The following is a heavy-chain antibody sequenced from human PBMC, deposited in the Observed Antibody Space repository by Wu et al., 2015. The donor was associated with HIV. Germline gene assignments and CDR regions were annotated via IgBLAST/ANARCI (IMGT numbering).Heavy chain of an antibody. CDR2: INPNTGGT. Sequence: QVQLVQSGAEVKKPGASVKVSCKASGYSFTGYYMHWVRQAPGQGLEWMGWINPNTGGTNYAQKFQGRVTMTRDTSISTAYMELSRLRSDDTAVYYCAKDYGRAYFYYYMDVWGKGTTVTVSS. D-gene: IGHD1-14*01. V-gene: IGHV1-2*02. J-gene: IGHJ6*03. CDR1: GYSFTGYY. CDR3: AKDYGRAYFYYYMDV.